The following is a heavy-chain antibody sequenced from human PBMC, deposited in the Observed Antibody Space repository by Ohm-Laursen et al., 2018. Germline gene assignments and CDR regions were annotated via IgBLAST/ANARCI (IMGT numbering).Heavy chain of an antibody. CDR1: GFTFSSYA. CDR2: ISGSGASS. Sequence: SLRLSCTASGFTFSSYAMSWVRQTPGKSLECISTISGSGASSHYADSVKGRFTISRDNAKNTLYLQMNSLRAEDTAVYYCVKAAEVGSIDYFYFGLDVWGQGTTVTISS. D-gene: IGHD6-25*01. J-gene: IGHJ6*02. CDR3: VKAAEVGSIDYFYFGLDV. V-gene: IGHV3-23*01.